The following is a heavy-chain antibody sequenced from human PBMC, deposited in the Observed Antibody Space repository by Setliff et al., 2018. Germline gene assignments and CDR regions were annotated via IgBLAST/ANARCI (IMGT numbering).Heavy chain of an antibody. CDR3: AISRYDFWSGYYFDY. Sequence: GASVKVSCKASVYTFTSYAMNWVRQAPGQGLGWMGWINTNTGNPTYAQGFTGRFVFSLDTSVSTAYLQISSLKAEDTAVYYCAISRYDFWSGYYFDYWGQGTLVTSPQ. CDR2: INTNTGNP. CDR1: VYTFTSYA. D-gene: IGHD3-3*01. J-gene: IGHJ4*02. V-gene: IGHV7-4-1*02.